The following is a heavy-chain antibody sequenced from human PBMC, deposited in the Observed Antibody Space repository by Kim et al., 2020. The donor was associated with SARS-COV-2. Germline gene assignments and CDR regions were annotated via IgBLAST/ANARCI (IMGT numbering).Heavy chain of an antibody. Sequence: ASVKVSCKTSGFTFTAYYIHWVRQARGQGLEWMGWINPDSGGTHYAQKFQNRVTMSMDTSIRSAYMDLSRLRNDDTAVYFCARVRLEYYYESSGLNPFDSWDQGTQVTVSS. CDR2: INPDSGGT. CDR3: ARVRLEYYYESSGLNPFDS. V-gene: IGHV1-2*02. CDR1: GFTFTAYY. D-gene: IGHD3-22*01. J-gene: IGHJ4*02.